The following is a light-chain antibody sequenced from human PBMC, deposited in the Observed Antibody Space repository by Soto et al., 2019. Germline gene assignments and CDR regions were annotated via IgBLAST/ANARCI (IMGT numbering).Light chain of an antibody. V-gene: IGKV1-5*01. J-gene: IGKJ1*01. CDR3: QQYHDYWT. CDR2: DVS. Sequence: DIQMTQSPSTLSASIGDKVTITCRASQSISGWLAWYQQKPGKAPKLLISDVSSLESGVPSRSSGSGSGTEFTLTISSLQPDDFAVYYCQQYHDYWTFGPGTKV. CDR1: QSISGW.